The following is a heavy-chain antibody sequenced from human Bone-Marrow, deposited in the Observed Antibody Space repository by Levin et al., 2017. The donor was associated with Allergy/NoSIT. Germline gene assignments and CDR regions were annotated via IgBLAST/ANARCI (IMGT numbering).Heavy chain of an antibody. Sequence: NASETLSLTCTVSGGSISSGGYYWSWIRQHPGKGLQWIGYIFYSGSTYYNPSLKSRLTVSLDTPKNQFSLNLSAVTAADTAVYYCARVGYPSPVMVWGQGTTVIVSS. CDR3: ARVGYPSPVMV. V-gene: IGHV4-31*03. CDR2: IFYSGST. CDR1: GGSISSGGYY. D-gene: IGHD2-21*01. J-gene: IGHJ6*02.